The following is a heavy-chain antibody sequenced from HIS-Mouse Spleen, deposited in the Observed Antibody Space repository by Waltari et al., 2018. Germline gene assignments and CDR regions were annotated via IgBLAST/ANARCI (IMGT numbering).Heavy chain of an antibody. CDR1: GGSLSSSSYY. Sequence: QLQLQESGPGLVTPSETLSLTCTVPGGSLSSSSYYWGWIRQPPGKGLEWIGSIYYSGSTYYNPSLKSRVTISVDTSKNQFSLKLSSVTAADTAVYYCAREIPYSSSWYDWYFDLWGRGTLVTVSS. CDR3: AREIPYSSSWYDWYFDL. D-gene: IGHD6-13*01. V-gene: IGHV4-39*07. CDR2: IYYSGST. J-gene: IGHJ2*01.